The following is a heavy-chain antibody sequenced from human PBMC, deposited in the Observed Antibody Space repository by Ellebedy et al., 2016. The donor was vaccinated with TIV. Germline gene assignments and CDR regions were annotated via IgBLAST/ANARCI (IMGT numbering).Heavy chain of an antibody. V-gene: IGHV1-69*13. J-gene: IGHJ5*02. CDR1: GYSFTTYG. CDR2: ITPLFGTT. Sequence: AASVKVSCKASGYSFTTYGVSWVRQAPGQGLEWMGGITPLFGTTNYAQKFQGRLSMTADESTSTVYMELDSLRSEDTAVYYCTRNPGWFDPWGQGTLVTVSS. CDR3: TRNPGWFDP.